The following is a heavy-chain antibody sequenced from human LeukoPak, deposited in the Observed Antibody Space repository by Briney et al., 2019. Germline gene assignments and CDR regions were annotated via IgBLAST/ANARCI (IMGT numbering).Heavy chain of an antibody. Sequence: GGSLRLSCAASGFIFNGHWMDWVRQAPGKGLMWVSHIIGDGSSTNYADSVKGRFTISRDNAKNTLYLQMNSLRAEDTAVYYCTRGVGFCSGGRCFPSGPADYWGQGTLVTVSS. CDR1: GFIFNGHW. CDR3: TRGVGFCSGGRCFPSGPADY. J-gene: IGHJ4*02. V-gene: IGHV3-74*01. D-gene: IGHD2-15*01. CDR2: IIGDGSST.